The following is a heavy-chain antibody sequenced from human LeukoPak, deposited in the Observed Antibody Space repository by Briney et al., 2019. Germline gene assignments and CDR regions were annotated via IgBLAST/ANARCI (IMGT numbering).Heavy chain of an antibody. Sequence: GGSLRLSCAASGFTFRSYGMHWVRQAPGKGLEWVAVIWYDGSNEYYADSVKGRFTISRDNSKNTLYLQMNSLRAEDTAVYYCARASLGYCSGGSCYSYYYYYGMDVWGQGTTVTVSS. D-gene: IGHD2-15*01. CDR2: IWYDGSNE. CDR1: GFTFRSYG. J-gene: IGHJ6*02. V-gene: IGHV3-33*01. CDR3: ARASLGYCSGGSCYSYYYYYGMDV.